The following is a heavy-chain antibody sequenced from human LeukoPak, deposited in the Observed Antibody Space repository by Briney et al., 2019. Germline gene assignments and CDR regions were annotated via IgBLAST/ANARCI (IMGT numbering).Heavy chain of an antibody. CDR3: ASTRSLAVTAPDDY. D-gene: IGHD2-21*02. J-gene: IGHJ4*02. CDR2: ISAYNGNT. Sequence: ASVKVSCKASGYTFTSYGISWVRQAPGQGLEWMGWISAYNGNTNYAQKFQGRVTMTTDTSTSTAYMELRSLRSDDTAVYYCASTRSLAVTAPDDYWGQGTLVTVSS. V-gene: IGHV1-18*01. CDR1: GYTFTSYG.